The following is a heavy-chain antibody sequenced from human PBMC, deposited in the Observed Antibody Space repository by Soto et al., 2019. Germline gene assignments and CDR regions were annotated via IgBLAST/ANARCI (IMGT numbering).Heavy chain of an antibody. J-gene: IGHJ4*02. CDR1: GYTFAKFG. CDR3: ARHLEASSLVRLDY. Sequence: ASVKVSCKASGYTFAKFGISWLRQAPGQRPEWMGWISSLHGNTNLAQKFQARVTMTTDTSTSTVYMELRSLRSDDTAIYYCARHLEASSLVRLDYWGQGTQVTVPS. D-gene: IGHD6-13*01. CDR2: ISSLHGNT. V-gene: IGHV1-18*01.